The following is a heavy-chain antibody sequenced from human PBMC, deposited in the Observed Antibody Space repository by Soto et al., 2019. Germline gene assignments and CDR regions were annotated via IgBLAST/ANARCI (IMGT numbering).Heavy chain of an antibody. V-gene: IGHV4-34*01. CDR3: ARYRHFWSGYYYYGMDV. CDR2: INHSGST. D-gene: IGHD3-3*02. J-gene: IGHJ6*02. Sequence: SETLSLTCAVYGGSFSGYYWSWIRQPPGKGLEWIGEINHSGSTNYNPSLKSRVTISVDTSKNQFSLKLSSVTAADTAVYYCARYRHFWSGYYYYGMDVWGQGTTVTV. CDR1: GGSFSGYY.